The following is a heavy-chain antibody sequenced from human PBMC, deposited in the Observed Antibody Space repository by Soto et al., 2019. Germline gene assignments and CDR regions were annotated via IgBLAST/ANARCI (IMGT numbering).Heavy chain of an antibody. J-gene: IGHJ6*02. Sequence: GGSLRLSCAASGFTFSSYAMNWVRQAPGKGLEWVAVISYDGSNKYYADSVKGRFTISRDNSKNTLYLQMNSLRAEDTAVYYCARDPGLTTVGYWYYYGMDVWGQGTTVTVSS. V-gene: IGHV3-30-3*01. CDR1: GFTFSSYA. D-gene: IGHD4-17*01. CDR2: ISYDGSNK. CDR3: ARDPGLTTVGYWYYYGMDV.